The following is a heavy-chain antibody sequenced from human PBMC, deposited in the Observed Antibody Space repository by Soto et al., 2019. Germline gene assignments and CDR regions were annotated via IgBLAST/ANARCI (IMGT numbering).Heavy chain of an antibody. CDR3: AFGSAFSGFGYYGMDV. J-gene: IGHJ6*02. CDR1: GFTFSSYA. Sequence: GGSLRLSCAASGFTFSSYAMHWVRQAPGKGLEWVAVISSDGSTKYYADSVKGRFTISRDNSKNTLYLQINSMRAEDTAVYYCAFGSAFSGFGYYGMDVWGQGTTVTVSS. CDR2: ISSDGSTK. V-gene: IGHV3-30-3*01. D-gene: IGHD3-10*01.